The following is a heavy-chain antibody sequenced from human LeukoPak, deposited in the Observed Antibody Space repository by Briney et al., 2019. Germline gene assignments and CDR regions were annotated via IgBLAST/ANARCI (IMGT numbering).Heavy chain of an antibody. CDR2: IWYDGSNK. J-gene: IGHJ4*02. CDR1: GRSFSGQW. D-gene: IGHD6-13*01. Sequence: PGGSLRLSWVASGRSFSGQWLNGVRQAPGQGLEWVAVIWYDGSNKYYADSVKGRSTIYRANSKNTLYLQMDSLRAEEPAVYYCARDAVYSSSWQYYWGQGTLVTVSS. V-gene: IGHV3-33*08. CDR3: ARDAVYSSSWQYY.